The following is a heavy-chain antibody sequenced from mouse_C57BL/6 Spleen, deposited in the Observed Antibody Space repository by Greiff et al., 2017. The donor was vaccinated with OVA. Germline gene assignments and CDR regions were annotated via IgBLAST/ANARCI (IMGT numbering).Heavy chain of an antibody. CDR1: GFTFSDYG. CDR2: ISSGSSTI. Sequence: EVQLVESGGGLVKPGGSLKLSCAASGFTFSDYGMHWVRQAPEKGLEWVAYISSGSSTIYYADTVKGRFTISRDNAKNTLFLQMTSLRSEDTAMEYCARQSLRQLRGAMDYWGQGTSVTVSS. V-gene: IGHV5-17*01. J-gene: IGHJ4*01. CDR3: ARQSLRQLRGAMDY. D-gene: IGHD3-2*02.